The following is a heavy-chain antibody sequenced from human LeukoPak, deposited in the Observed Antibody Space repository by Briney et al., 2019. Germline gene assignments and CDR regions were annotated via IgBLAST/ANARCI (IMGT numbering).Heavy chain of an antibody. Sequence: GGSLRLSCAASGFTLDDYAMHCVREAPGKGLEWVSGISWNSVDIGYGDSVKGRFTISRDNAKNSLFLQMNSLGADDTAVYYCAKVSYDSSGSYFSLDYWGQGTLVTVSS. CDR1: GFTLDDYA. V-gene: IGHV3-9*01. CDR2: ISWNSVDI. CDR3: AKVSYDSSGSYFSLDY. D-gene: IGHD3-22*01. J-gene: IGHJ4*02.